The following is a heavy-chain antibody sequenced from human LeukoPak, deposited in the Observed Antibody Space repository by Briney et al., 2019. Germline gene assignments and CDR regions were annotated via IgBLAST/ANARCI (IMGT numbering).Heavy chain of an antibody. Sequence: GGSLRLSCAASGFTFNTFAMIWVRQPPGKGLEWVSSIFPSGGEIHYADSVRGRFTISRDNSKSTLSLQMNSLRAEDTAIYYCATYRQVLLPFESWGQGTLVTVSS. D-gene: IGHD2-8*02. J-gene: IGHJ4*02. CDR2: IFPSGGEI. V-gene: IGHV3-23*01. CDR3: ATYRQVLLPFES. CDR1: GFTFNTFA.